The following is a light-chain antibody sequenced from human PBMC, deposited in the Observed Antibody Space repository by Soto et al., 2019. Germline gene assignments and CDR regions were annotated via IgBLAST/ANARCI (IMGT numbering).Light chain of an antibody. Sequence: SYELTQPPSVSVAPGQTARITCGGDKIGGKSVHWYQQKPGQAPVLVVYEDDDRPSGIPERFSGSNSGNTATLTISRVEAGDEADYYCQVWDSTNDHVVFGGGTKLTVL. J-gene: IGLJ2*01. CDR2: EDD. V-gene: IGLV3-21*02. CDR3: QVWDSTNDHVV. CDR1: KIGGKS.